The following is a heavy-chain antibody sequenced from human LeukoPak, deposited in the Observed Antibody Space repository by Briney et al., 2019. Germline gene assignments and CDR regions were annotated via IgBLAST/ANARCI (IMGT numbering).Heavy chain of an antibody. Sequence: ASVKVSCKASGGTFSSYAISWMRQAPGQGLEWMGGIIPIFGTANYAQKFQGRVTITADESTSTAYMELSSLRSEDTAVYYCARTYLVGYFDYWGQGTLVTVSS. V-gene: IGHV1-69*13. CDR1: GGTFSSYA. CDR2: IIPIFGTA. CDR3: ARTYLVGYFDY. D-gene: IGHD1-26*01. J-gene: IGHJ4*02.